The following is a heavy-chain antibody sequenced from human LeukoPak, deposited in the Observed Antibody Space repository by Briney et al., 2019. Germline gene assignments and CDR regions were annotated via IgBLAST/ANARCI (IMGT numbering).Heavy chain of an antibody. D-gene: IGHD2-2*01. CDR2: ISSSATYI. V-gene: IGHV3-21*06. Sequence: PGGSLRLSCAASGFTFSDYNMNWVRQAPGKGLEWVSSISSSATYIYYADSVKGRFTISRDNAKTSLSLQMNSLRAEDTAVYYCARILVVSAANYYYSYGMDVWGQGTTVTVSS. CDR3: ARILVVSAANYYYSYGMDV. J-gene: IGHJ6*02. CDR1: GFTFSDYN.